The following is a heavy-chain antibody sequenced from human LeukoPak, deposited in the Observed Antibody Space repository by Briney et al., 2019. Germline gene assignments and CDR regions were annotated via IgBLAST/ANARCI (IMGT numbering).Heavy chain of an antibody. CDR1: GFTFSAFH. CDR3: TLPWGSGSYYDY. Sequence: GGSLKLSCAASGFTFSAFHMHWVRQASGKGLEWVGRITTKANSYATAYAASVKGRFTVSRDDSKNTAYLQMSSLKTEDTAVYYCTLPWGSGSYYDYWGQGTLVTVSS. CDR2: ITTKANSYAT. D-gene: IGHD3-10*01. J-gene: IGHJ4*02. V-gene: IGHV3-73*01.